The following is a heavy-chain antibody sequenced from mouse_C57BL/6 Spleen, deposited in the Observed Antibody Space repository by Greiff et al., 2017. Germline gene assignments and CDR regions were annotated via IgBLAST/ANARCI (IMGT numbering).Heavy chain of an antibody. J-gene: IGHJ2*01. CDR3: ARDHYSNDYFDY. D-gene: IGHD2-5*01. CDR2: ISDGGSYT. V-gene: IGHV5-4*01. Sequence: EVQLVESGGGLVKPGGSLKLSCAASGFTFSSYAMSWVRQTPEKRLEWVATISDGGSYTYYPDNGKGRFTISRDNAKNNLYLQMSHLKSEDTAMYYCARDHYSNDYFDYWGQGTTLTVSS. CDR1: GFTFSSYA.